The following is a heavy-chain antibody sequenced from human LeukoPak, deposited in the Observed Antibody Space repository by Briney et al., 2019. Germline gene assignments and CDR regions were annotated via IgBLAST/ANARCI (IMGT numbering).Heavy chain of an antibody. CDR2: ISGGGGST. J-gene: IGHJ4*02. Sequence: GGSLRLSCAASGFTFTSYSMNWVRQAPGKGLEWVSTISGGGGSTYYADSVKGRFTISRDNSKNTLYLQMNSLRAEDTAVYYCAKGITFGGVIVPYYFDYWGQGTLVTVSS. V-gene: IGHV3-23*01. CDR3: AKGITFGGVIVPYYFDY. D-gene: IGHD3-16*02. CDR1: GFTFTSYS.